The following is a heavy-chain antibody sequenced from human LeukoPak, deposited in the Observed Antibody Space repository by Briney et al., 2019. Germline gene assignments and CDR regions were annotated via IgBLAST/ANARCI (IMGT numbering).Heavy chain of an antibody. Sequence: ASVKVSCKASGYTFTNYTITWVRQAPGQGLEWMGWISDDNGSTKYAERLQGRVTMTTDTSTSIAYMELRSLRSDDTAVYYCATSSDSGSYYNANSWGQGTLVTVSS. V-gene: IGHV1-18*01. J-gene: IGHJ4*02. CDR2: ISDDNGST. CDR3: ATSSDSGSYYNANS. D-gene: IGHD3-10*01. CDR1: GYTFTNYT.